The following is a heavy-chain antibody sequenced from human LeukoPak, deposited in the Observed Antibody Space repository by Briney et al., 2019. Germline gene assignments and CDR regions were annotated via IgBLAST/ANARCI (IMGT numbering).Heavy chain of an antibody. CDR2: ISAYNGNT. D-gene: IGHD3-10*01. CDR3: ARSPSLSGSYLGVLSWFDP. V-gene: IGHV1-18*01. CDR1: GYTFTIYG. J-gene: IGHJ5*02. Sequence: GASVKVSCKASGYTFTIYGISWVRQAPGQGLEWMGWISAYNGNTNYAQKLQGRVTMTTDTSTSTAYMELRSLRSDDTAVYYCARSPSLSGSYLGVLSWFDPWGQGTLVTVSS.